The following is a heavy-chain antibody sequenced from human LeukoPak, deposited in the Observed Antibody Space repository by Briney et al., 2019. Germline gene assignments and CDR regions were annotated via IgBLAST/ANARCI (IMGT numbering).Heavy chain of an antibody. Sequence: SVTVSCKASGGTFSSYAISWVRQAPGQGLEWMGGIIPIFGTANYAQKFQGRVTITADESTSTAYMELSGLRSEDTAVYYCARLETTTPYYYYGMDVWGQGTTVTVSS. CDR2: IIPIFGTA. CDR3: ARLETTTPYYYYGMDV. V-gene: IGHV1-69*13. J-gene: IGHJ6*02. D-gene: IGHD4-17*01. CDR1: GGTFSSYA.